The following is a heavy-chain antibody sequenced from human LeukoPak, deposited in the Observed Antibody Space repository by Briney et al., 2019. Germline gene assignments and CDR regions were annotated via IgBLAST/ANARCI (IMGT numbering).Heavy chain of an antibody. D-gene: IGHD5/OR15-5a*01. Sequence: SETLSLTCAVYDGSFSGYYWSWIRQPPGKGLECIGEINHSGSTNYNPSLKSRVTISVDTSKNQFSLKLSSVTAADTAVYYCARGRSGGILYLRSSILPGDAFDIWGQGTMVTVSS. CDR1: DGSFSGYY. CDR3: ARGRSGGILYLRSSILPGDAFDI. V-gene: IGHV4-34*01. CDR2: INHSGST. J-gene: IGHJ3*02.